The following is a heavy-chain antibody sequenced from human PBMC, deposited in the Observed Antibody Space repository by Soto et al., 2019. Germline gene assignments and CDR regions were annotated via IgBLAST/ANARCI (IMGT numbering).Heavy chain of an antibody. CDR3: ARGRSSTSPYPIGY. Sequence: SETLSLTCTVSGGSISSGGYYWSWIRQHPGKGPEWIGYIYYSGSTYYNPSLKSRVTISVDTSKNQFSLKLSSVTAADTAVYYCARGRSSTSPYPIGYWGQGTLVTVSS. CDR1: GGSISSGGYY. J-gene: IGHJ4*02. CDR2: IYYSGST. D-gene: IGHD2-2*01. V-gene: IGHV4-31*03.